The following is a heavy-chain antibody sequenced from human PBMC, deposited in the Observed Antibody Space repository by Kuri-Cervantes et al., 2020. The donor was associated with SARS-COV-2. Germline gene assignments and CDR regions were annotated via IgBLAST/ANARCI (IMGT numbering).Heavy chain of an antibody. V-gene: IGHV1-8*03. CDR3: ARDRGQQLGYYYYYYGMDV. Sequence: ASVKVSCKASGYTFISYDINWVRQATGQGLEWMGWMNPNSGNTGYAQKFQGRVTITADESTSTAYMELSSLRSEDTAVYYCARDRGQQLGYYYYYYGMDVWGQGTTVTVSS. CDR1: GYTFISYD. D-gene: IGHD6-13*01. CDR2: MNPNSGNT. J-gene: IGHJ6*02.